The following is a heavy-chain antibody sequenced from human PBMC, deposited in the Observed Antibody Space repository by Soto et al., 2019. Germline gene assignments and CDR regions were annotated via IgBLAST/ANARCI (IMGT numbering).Heavy chain of an antibody. Sequence: ASVKGSCKASGYTFTGYYMHWVRQAPGQGLEWMGWINPNSGGTNYAQKFQGWVTMTRDTSISTAYMELSRLRSDDTAVYYCASSAPHHYYYGMDVWGQGTTVTVSS. J-gene: IGHJ6*02. CDR1: GYTFTGYY. CDR3: ASSAPHHYYYGMDV. CDR2: INPNSGGT. V-gene: IGHV1-2*04. D-gene: IGHD2-15*01.